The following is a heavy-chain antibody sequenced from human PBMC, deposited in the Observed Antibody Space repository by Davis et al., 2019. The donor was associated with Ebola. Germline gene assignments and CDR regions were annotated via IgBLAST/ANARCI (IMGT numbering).Heavy chain of an antibody. Sequence: ASVKVSCKASGYTFTSYGITWVRQAPGQGLEWMGWITPHNGNTNYAQNVQGRVTMTTDTSTSTAYMEVGILRSDDTAVYYCARAQFPTTSDHWGQGTLVTVSS. CDR3: ARAQFPTTSDH. J-gene: IGHJ4*02. V-gene: IGHV1-18*04. D-gene: IGHD1-1*01. CDR2: ITPHNGNT. CDR1: GYTFTSYG.